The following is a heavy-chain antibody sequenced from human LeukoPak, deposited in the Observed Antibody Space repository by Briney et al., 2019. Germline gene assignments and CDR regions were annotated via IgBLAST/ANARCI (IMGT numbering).Heavy chain of an antibody. D-gene: IGHD6-6*01. V-gene: IGHV3-30*02. CDR2: IRYDGSNK. CDR3: AKGGGAARLRYYYYMDV. J-gene: IGHJ6*03. CDR1: GFSFSDYG. Sequence: GGSLRLSCGASGFSFSDYGMHWVRQAPGKGLEWVAFIRYDGSNKYYADSVKGRFTISRDNSKNTLYLQMNSLRAEDTAVYYCAKGGGAARLRYYYYMDVWGKGTTVTVSS.